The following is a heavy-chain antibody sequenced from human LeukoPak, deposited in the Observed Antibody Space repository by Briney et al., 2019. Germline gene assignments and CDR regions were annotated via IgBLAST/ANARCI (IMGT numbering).Heavy chain of an antibody. V-gene: IGHV4-34*01. CDR2: INHSGST. CDR3: ARQPPGATVTTFVRAFDY. J-gene: IGHJ4*02. D-gene: IGHD4-17*01. CDR1: GGSFSGYY. Sequence: PSETLSLTCAVYGGSFSGYYWSWIRQPPGKGLEWIGEINHSGSTNYNPSLKSRVTISVDTSKNQFSLKLSSVTAADTAVYYCARQPPGATVTTFVRAFDYWGQGTLVTVSS.